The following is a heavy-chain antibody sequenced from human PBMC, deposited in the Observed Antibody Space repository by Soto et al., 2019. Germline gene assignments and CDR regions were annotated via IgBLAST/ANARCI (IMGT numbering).Heavy chain of an antibody. Sequence: EVQLVESGGGLVKPGGSVRLSCDASGFTFTSDSMTWVRQAPGKGLEWVSSISSHGRDIFYADSVKGRFTISRDNAKDSLHLQMNSLTGEDSAVYYCARGAALAGKLDLWGQGTLVTVSS. CDR1: GFTFTSDS. D-gene: IGHD6-19*01. CDR3: ARGAALAGKLDL. V-gene: IGHV3-21*06. J-gene: IGHJ4*02. CDR2: ISSHGRDI.